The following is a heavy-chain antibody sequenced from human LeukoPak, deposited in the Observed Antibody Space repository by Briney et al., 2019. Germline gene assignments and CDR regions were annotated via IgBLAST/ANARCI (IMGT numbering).Heavy chain of an antibody. CDR2: ISYDGSNK. Sequence: PGGSLRLSCAASGFTFSSYAMHWVRQAPGKGLEWVAVISYDGSNKYYADSVKGRFTISRDNSKNTLYLQMNSLRAEDTAVYYCAKDLVDSSGYVFDYWGQGTLVTVSS. V-gene: IGHV3-30-3*01. J-gene: IGHJ4*02. CDR1: GFTFSSYA. D-gene: IGHD3-22*01. CDR3: AKDLVDSSGYVFDY.